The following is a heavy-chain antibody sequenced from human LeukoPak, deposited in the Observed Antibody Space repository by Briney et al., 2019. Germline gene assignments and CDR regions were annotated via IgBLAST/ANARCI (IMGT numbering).Heavy chain of an antibody. CDR1: GFSFSSYG. J-gene: IGHJ5*02. CDR2: ISAGGGGT. V-gene: IGHV3-23*01. D-gene: IGHD3-9*01. Sequence: PGGSLRLSCAAAGFSFSSYGMNWVRQAPGKGLEWVSGISAGGGGTYYADSVKGRFTISRDNSKNTLYLQMDSLRAEDTAVYYCAKGNKGSGLRKYDIFRNPRAYNWFDPWGQGTLVTVSS. CDR3: AKGNKGSGLRKYDIFRNPRAYNWFDP.